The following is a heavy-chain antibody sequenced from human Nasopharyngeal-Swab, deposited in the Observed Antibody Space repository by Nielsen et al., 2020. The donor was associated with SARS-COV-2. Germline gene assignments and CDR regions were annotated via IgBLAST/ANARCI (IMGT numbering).Heavy chain of an antibody. CDR3: ARDYWWSFDY. Sequence: GESLKISCTTSGFTSGDYVINWLRQAPGKGLEWVAIIKPDGSEKYYVDSVKGRFNISRDNAKNSLYLQMNSLRAEDTAVYYCARDYWWSFDYWGQGTLVTVSS. J-gene: IGHJ4*02. CDR2: IKPDGSEK. V-gene: IGHV3-7*03. D-gene: IGHD2-15*01. CDR1: GFTSGDYV.